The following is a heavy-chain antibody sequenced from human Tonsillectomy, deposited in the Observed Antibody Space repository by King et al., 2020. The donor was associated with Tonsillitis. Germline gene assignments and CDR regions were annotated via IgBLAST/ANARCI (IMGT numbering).Heavy chain of an antibody. D-gene: IGHD2-15*01. CDR1: GFTFSAYF. CDR3: TKGDCRGGNCYAGDF. V-gene: IGHV3-72*01. CDR2: IRNKPSGYTT. J-gene: IGHJ4*02. Sequence: VQLVESGGGLVQPGGSLSLSCAASGFTFSAYFMDWVRQPPGKGLEWIGRIRNKPSGYTTEYAASVKGRFSISRDDSRNSLYLQMNSLKSDDTAVYYCTKGDCRGGNCYAGDFWGQGTLVTVSS.